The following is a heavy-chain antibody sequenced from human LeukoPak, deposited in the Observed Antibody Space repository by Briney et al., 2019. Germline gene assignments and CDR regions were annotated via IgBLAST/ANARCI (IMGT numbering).Heavy chain of an antibody. Sequence: GASVKVSCKASGHTFTSYGISWVRQAPGQGLEWMGWISAYNGNTNYAQKLQGRVTMTTDTSTSTAYMELRSLRSDDTAVYYCARVFGVIMGYYYYYMDVWGKGTTVTVSS. CDR1: GHTFTSYG. CDR3: ARVFGVIMGYYYYYMDV. CDR2: ISAYNGNT. D-gene: IGHD3-3*01. V-gene: IGHV1-18*01. J-gene: IGHJ6*03.